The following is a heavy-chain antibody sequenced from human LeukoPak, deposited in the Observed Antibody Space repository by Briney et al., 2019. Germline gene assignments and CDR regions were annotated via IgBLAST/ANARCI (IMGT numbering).Heavy chain of an antibody. CDR1: GFTFSSYA. CDR2: ISGSGGST. V-gene: IGHV3-23*01. D-gene: IGHD6-6*01. CDR3: AKGRYSSSPTVWGSYFDY. J-gene: IGHJ4*02. Sequence: QSGGSLRLSCAASGFTFSSYAMSWVRQAPGKGLEWVSAISGSGGSTYHADSVKGRFTISRDNSKNTLYLQMNSLRAEDTAVYYCAKGRYSSSPTVWGSYFDYWGQGTLVTVSS.